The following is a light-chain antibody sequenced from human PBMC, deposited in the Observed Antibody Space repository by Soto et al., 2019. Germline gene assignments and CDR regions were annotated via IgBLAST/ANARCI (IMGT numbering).Light chain of an antibody. V-gene: IGKV3-20*01. CDR3: QQYGSSLRT. Sequence: EIVLTQSPGTLSLSPGERATLSCRASQSVSSSYLAWYQQKPGQAPRLLIYGASSRATGIPDRFSGSGSGTDFPLTISRLEPEDFAVYYCQQYGSSLRTFGQGTKVEIK. J-gene: IGKJ1*01. CDR1: QSVSSSY. CDR2: GAS.